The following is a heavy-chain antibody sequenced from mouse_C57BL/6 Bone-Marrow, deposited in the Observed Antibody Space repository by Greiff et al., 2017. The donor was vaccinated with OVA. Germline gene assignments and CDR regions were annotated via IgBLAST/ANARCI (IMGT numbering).Heavy chain of an antibody. J-gene: IGHJ4*01. CDR3: ARRDYSNHYYYAMDD. CDR1: GYTFTSYW. D-gene: IGHD2-5*01. Sequence: VQLQQPGAELVKPGASVKMSCKASGYTFTSYWITWVKQRPGQGLEWIGDIYPGSGSTNYNEKFKSKATLTVDTYYSTAYMMLSSLTSEDSAVYYCARRDYSNHYYYAMDDWGQGTSVTVSS. CDR2: IYPGSGST. V-gene: IGHV1-55*01.